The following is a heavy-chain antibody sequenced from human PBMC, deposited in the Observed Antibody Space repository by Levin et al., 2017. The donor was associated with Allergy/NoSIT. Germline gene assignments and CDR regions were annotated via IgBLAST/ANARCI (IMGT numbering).Heavy chain of an antibody. J-gene: IGHJ4*02. CDR3: ARDGPSGYSSSWYSYYFDY. Sequence: GGSLRLSCAASGFTFSSYSMNWVRQAPGKGLEWVSYISSSSSTIYYADSVKGRFTISRDNAKNSLYLQMNSLRAEDTAVYYCARDGPSGYSSSWYSYYFDYWGQGTLVTVSS. D-gene: IGHD6-13*01. V-gene: IGHV3-48*01. CDR1: GFTFSSYS. CDR2: ISSSSSTI.